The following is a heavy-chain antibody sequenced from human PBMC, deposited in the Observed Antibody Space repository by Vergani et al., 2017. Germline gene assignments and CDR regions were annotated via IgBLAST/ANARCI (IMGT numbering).Heavy chain of an antibody. J-gene: IGHJ6*03. Sequence: QVQLVQSGAEVKKPGSSVKVSCKASGGTFSSYAISWVRQAPGQGLEWMGGIIPIFGTANYAQKFKGRVTITADESTSTAYMELSSLRSEDTAVYYCSREWGTRSRHETKNYYYMDVWGKGTTVTVSS. CDR1: GGTFSSYA. V-gene: IGHV1-69*01. D-gene: IGHD1-1*01. CDR2: IIPIFGTA. CDR3: SREWGTRSRHETKNYYYMDV.